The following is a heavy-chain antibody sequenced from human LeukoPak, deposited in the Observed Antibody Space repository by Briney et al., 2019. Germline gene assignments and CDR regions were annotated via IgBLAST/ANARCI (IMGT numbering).Heavy chain of an antibody. V-gene: IGHV3-74*03. J-gene: IGHJ4*02. Sequence: PGGSLRLSCVASGFSMSNHWMRWVRLAPGKGLVWVSRIDERGKNTMYADSVKGRFSISKDNAKNTVNLQMNSLRAEDTGVYYCIRDEALWRLDYWGQGTLVTVSS. CDR3: IRDEALWRLDY. D-gene: IGHD2-21*01. CDR1: GFSMSNHW. CDR2: IDERGKNT.